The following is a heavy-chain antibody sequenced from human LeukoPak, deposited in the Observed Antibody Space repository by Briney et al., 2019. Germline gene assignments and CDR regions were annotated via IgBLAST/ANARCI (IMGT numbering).Heavy chain of an antibody. J-gene: IGHJ4*02. CDR1: GFTFRSYA. CDR2: ISYDGSNK. V-gene: IGHV3-30*01. CDR3: AKTGDFDY. D-gene: IGHD7-27*01. Sequence: GGSLRLSCAASGFTFRSYAMHWVRQAPGKGLEWVAVISYDGSNKYYADSVKGRFTISRDNSKNTLYLQMNSLRAEDTAVYYCAKTGDFDYWGQGTLVTVSS.